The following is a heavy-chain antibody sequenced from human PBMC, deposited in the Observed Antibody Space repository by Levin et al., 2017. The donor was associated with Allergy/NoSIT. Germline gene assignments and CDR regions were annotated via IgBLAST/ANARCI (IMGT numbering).Heavy chain of an antibody. J-gene: IGHJ6*03. CDR1: GFTFSSYN. V-gene: IGHV3-48*01. Sequence: PGGSLRLSCAASGFTFSSYNMNWVRQAPGKGLEWVSDIASTTDSRYYSDSVKGRFTISRDNAKNSLYLQMDSLRVDDTAVYYCARGDYADRGGGFFNYYYMDVWGKGTTVTVSS. CDR3: ARGDYADRGGGFFNYYYMDV. CDR2: IASTTDSR. D-gene: IGHD4-17*01.